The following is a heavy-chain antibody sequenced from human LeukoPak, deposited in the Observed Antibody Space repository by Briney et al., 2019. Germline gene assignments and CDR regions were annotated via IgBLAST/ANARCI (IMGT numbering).Heavy chain of an antibody. Sequence: GGSLRLSCAASGFTFSSYAMSWVRQAPGKGLEWVSAISGSGGSTYYADSVKGRFTISRDNSKNTLYLQMNSLRAEDTVVYYCAKDRSLTYYYVYDAFDIWGQGTMVTVSS. CDR2: ISGSGGST. V-gene: IGHV3-23*01. CDR3: AKDRSLTYYYVYDAFDI. CDR1: GFTFSSYA. D-gene: IGHD3-10*02. J-gene: IGHJ3*02.